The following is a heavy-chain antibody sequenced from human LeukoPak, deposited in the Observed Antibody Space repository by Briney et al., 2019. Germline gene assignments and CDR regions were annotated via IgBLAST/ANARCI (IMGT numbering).Heavy chain of an antibody. CDR3: ARDPTEGAFDY. CDR2: IYYSGST. V-gene: IGHV4-59*01. D-gene: IGHD3-16*01. CDR1: GGSISSYY. Sequence: PSETLSLTCTVSGGSISSYYWSWIRQPPGKGLEWIGYIYYSGSTNYNLSLKSRVTISVDTSKNQFSLKLSSVTAADTAVYYCARDPTEGAFDYWGQGTLVTVSS. J-gene: IGHJ4*02.